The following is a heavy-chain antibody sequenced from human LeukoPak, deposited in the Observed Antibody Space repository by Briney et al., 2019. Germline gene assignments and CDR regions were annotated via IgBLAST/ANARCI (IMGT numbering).Heavy chain of an antibody. V-gene: IGHV3-23*01. CDR1: GITFSSFA. J-gene: IGHJ4*02. CDR2: ISDSGGTT. CDR3: AKEASGYGYYFDY. Sequence: PGVSLRLSCVVSGITFSSFAMSWVRQTPGKGPEWVSVISDSGGTTFYADSVKGRFTISRDNSKNTLYLQMNSLRAEDTAVYYCAKEASGYGYYFDYWGQGTLVTVSS. D-gene: IGHD3-10*01.